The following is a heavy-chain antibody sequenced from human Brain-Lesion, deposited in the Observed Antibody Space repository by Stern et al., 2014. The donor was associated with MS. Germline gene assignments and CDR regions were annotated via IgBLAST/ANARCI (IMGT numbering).Heavy chain of an antibody. Sequence: VQLLESGAEVKKPGASVKVSCKASGYTFSSYDITWVRQASGHGLEWMGWMNPYSGNTGYAQKFKGRVSMTSDPSISTVYMELNSLTSDDTAVYFCARAVRNQLLSEYWGQGTLVTVSS. CDR1: GYTFSSYD. D-gene: IGHD2-2*01. J-gene: IGHJ4*02. CDR3: ARAVRNQLLSEY. V-gene: IGHV1-8*01. CDR2: MNPYSGNT.